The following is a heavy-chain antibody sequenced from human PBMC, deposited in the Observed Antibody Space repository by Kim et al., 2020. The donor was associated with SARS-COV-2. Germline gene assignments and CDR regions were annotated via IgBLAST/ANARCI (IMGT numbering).Heavy chain of an antibody. Sequence: GGSLRLSCAASGFTFSSHAMSWVRQAPGKGLEWVSAISGSGGSTYYADSVKGRFTISRDNSKNTLYLQMNSLRAEDTAVYYCAKDLRRGPYSSSSPHYWYFDLWGRGTLVTVSS. CDR2: ISGSGGST. CDR3: AKDLRRGPYSSSSPHYWYFDL. V-gene: IGHV3-23*01. D-gene: IGHD6-6*01. J-gene: IGHJ2*01. CDR1: GFTFSSHA.